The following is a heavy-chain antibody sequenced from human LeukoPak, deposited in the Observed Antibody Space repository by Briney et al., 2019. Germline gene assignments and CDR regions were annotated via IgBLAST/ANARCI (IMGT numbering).Heavy chain of an antibody. J-gene: IGHJ4*02. CDR2: IYYSGST. CDR3: ASPYYDILTEADFDY. CDR1: GGSISSSSYY. D-gene: IGHD3-9*01. V-gene: IGHV4-39*01. Sequence: SETLSLTCTVSGGSISSSSYYWGWIRQPPGKGLEWIGSIYYSGSTYYNPSLKSRVTISVDTSKNQFSLKLSSVTAADTAVYYCASPYYDILTEADFDYWGQGTLVTVSS.